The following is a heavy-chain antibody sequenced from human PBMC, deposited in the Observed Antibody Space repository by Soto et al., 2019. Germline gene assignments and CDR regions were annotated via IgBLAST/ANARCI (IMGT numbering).Heavy chain of an antibody. CDR3: ARDSPNNGQDKKHNNSYCCAMDD. Sequence: QVQLVQSGAEVKKPGSSVKVSCKDSGGTVSSYTISWVRQAPGQGLEWRGRIIPILGIANYAQKFQGRVTITADKSRCTANMERSSLRYEDTAEYYCARDSPNNGQDKKHNNSYCCAMDDWGQGTTVTVSS. J-gene: IGHJ6*02. D-gene: IGHD2-8*01. V-gene: IGHV1-69*08. CDR2: IIPILGIA. CDR1: GGTVSSYT.